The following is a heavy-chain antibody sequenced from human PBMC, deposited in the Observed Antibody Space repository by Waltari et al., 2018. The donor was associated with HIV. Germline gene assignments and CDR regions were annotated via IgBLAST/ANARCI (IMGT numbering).Heavy chain of an antibody. J-gene: IGHJ3*02. Sequence: EVQLVESGGGLVQPGGSLRLSCAASGFTFSSYWMHWVRQAPGKGLVVVSRSNSDGSSTSYADSVKGRFTISRDNAKNTLYLQMNSLRAEDTAVYYCATPGGPGAFDIWGQGTMVTVSS. V-gene: IGHV3-74*01. CDR3: ATPGGPGAFDI. D-gene: IGHD3-16*01. CDR2: SNSDGSST. CDR1: GFTFSSYW.